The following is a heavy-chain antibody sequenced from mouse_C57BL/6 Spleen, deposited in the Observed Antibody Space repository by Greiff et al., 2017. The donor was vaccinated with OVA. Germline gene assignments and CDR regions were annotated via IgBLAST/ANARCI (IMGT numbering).Heavy chain of an antibody. Sequence: QVQLQQSGAELVRPGASVKMSCKASGYTFTDYYINWVKQRPGQGLEWIARIYPGSGNPYYNEKFKGKATLTAEKSSSTAYMHLSSLTSEDSAVYFGSAFAYWGQGTLVTVSA. CDR3: SAFAY. J-gene: IGHJ3*01. CDR2: IYPGSGNP. CDR1: GYTFTDYY. V-gene: IGHV1-76*01.